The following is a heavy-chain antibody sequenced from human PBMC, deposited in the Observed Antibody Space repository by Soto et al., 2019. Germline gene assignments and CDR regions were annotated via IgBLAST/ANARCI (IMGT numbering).Heavy chain of an antibody. CDR3: ARSYCGDDCALDY. CDR1: GFTFSSYV. CDR2: ISKDGNSK. J-gene: IGHJ4*02. V-gene: IGHV3-30-3*01. Sequence: QVQLVESGGGVVQPGRSLRLSCAASGFTFSSYVLHWVRQAPGKGLEWVAVISKDGNSKHYSDSVKGRFTISRDNSKNTLYLQMNSLRPDDTAVYYCARSYCGDDCALDYWGQGTLVTV. D-gene: IGHD2-21*02.